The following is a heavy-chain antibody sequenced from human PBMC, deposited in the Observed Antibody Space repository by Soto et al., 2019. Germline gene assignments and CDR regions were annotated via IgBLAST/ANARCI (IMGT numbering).Heavy chain of an antibody. D-gene: IGHD1-1*01. CDR3: ARSRTYNVYYGMDV. CDR1: GFTFRNYA. V-gene: IGHV3-23*01. J-gene: IGHJ6*02. CDR2: ISGSGDNT. Sequence: DVQLLESGGDLVQPGGSLRLSCAASGFTFRNYAMSWVRQAPGKGLEWVSAISGSGDNTYYADSVKGRFTISRDDSKNTLYLQMNSLRAEDTAVYSCARSRTYNVYYGMDVWGQGATVTVSS.